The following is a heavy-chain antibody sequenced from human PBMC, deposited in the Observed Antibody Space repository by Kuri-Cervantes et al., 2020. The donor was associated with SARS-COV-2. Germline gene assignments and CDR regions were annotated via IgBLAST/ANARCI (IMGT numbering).Heavy chain of an antibody. D-gene: IGHD6-6*01. Sequence: SETLSLTCTVSGGPISSYYWSWIRQPPGKGLEWIGYIYYSGSTNYNPSLKSRVTISVDTSKNQFSLKLSSVTAADTAVYYCAREGIAARPSHFDYWGQGTLVTVSS. V-gene: IGHV4-59*01. J-gene: IGHJ4*02. CDR3: AREGIAARPSHFDY. CDR1: GGPISSYY. CDR2: IYYSGST.